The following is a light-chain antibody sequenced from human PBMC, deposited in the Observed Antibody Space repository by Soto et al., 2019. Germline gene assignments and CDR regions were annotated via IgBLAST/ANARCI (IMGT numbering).Light chain of an antibody. V-gene: IGKV1-5*03. CDR1: QSIGSW. CDR2: KAS. J-gene: IGKJ1*01. Sequence: DSQMTQSLAILSASVEDRVTITCQASQSIGSWVAWYQQKPGRAPNLLIHKASHLESGVPSRFSGSGSGTEFTLTISSLQPGDFATYYCQHYNSYPWTFGQRTKV. CDR3: QHYNSYPWT.